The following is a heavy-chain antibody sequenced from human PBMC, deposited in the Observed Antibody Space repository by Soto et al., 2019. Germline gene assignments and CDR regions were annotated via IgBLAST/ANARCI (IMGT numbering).Heavy chain of an antibody. CDR2: VHDSGST. Sequence: LQESGPRLVKPSETLSLNCSVSGDAISNYYWSWIRQTPGGGLEWIGGVHDSGSTDYNPSLRGRVIISPHASKSQFSLSLRSATAADTAPYYCARGTRATTTTFFAYWGQGTPVTVSS. CDR3: ARGTRATTTTFFAY. D-gene: IGHD1-1*01. J-gene: IGHJ4*02. V-gene: IGHV4-59*03. CDR1: GDAISNYY.